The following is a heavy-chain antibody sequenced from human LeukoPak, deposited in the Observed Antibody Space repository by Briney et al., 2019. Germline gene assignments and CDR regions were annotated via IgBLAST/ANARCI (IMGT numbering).Heavy chain of an antibody. CDR3: ARDLGYCSGGSCTEFIY. J-gene: IGHJ4*02. Sequence: ASVKVSCKASGYTFTSYAMHWVRQAPGQRLEWMGWINAGNGNTKYSQKFLGRVTITRDTSASTAYMELSSLRSEDTAVYYCARDLGYCSGGSCTEFIYWGQGTLVTVSS. D-gene: IGHD2-15*01. V-gene: IGHV1-3*01. CDR2: INAGNGNT. CDR1: GYTFTSYA.